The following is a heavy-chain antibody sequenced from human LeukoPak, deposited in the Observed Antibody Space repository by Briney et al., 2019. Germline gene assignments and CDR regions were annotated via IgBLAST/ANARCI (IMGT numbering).Heavy chain of an antibody. CDR3: ARHHIVGALGWFDP. V-gene: IGHV4-59*08. Sequence: SETLSLTCTVSGGSISSYYWSWIRQPPGKGLEWIGYIYYSGSTKYNPSLKSRVTISVDTSKNQFSLKLSSVTAADTAVYYCARHHIVGALGWFDPWGQGTLVTASS. D-gene: IGHD1-26*01. CDR1: GGSISSYY. CDR2: IYYSGST. J-gene: IGHJ5*02.